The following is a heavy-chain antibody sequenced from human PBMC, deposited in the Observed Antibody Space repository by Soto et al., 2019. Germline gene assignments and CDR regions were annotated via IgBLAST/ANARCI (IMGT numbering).Heavy chain of an antibody. D-gene: IGHD4-17*01. CDR2: ISWDGGST. J-gene: IGHJ6*02. Sequence: GGSLRLSCAASGFTFDDYTMHWVRQAPGKGLEWVSLISWDGGSTYYADSVKGRFTISRDNSKNSLYLQMNSLRTEDTALYYCAKDIDYGGLYYYYGMDVWGQGTTVTVSS. CDR3: AKDIDYGGLYYYYGMDV. CDR1: GFTFDDYT. V-gene: IGHV3-43*01.